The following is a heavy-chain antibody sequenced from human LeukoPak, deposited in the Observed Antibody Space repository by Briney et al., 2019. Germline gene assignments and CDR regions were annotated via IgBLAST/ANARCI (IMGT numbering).Heavy chain of an antibody. CDR3: AKRDY. CDR1: GFTVSSKY. CDR2: IYSGGST. V-gene: IGHV3-53*01. J-gene: IGHJ4*02. Sequence: GGSLRLSCAASGFTVSSKYMTWLRQALGKGLEWVSVIYSGGSTDYADSVKGRFTISRDNSKNTLYLQMNSLRVEDTAVYYCAKRDYWGQGTLVTVSS.